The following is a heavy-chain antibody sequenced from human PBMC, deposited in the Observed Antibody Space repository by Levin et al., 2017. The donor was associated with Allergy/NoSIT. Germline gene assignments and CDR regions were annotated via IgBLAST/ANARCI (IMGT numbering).Heavy chain of an antibody. D-gene: IGHD1-14*01. V-gene: IGHV3-48*02. CDR2: ISSSSSTI. J-gene: IGHJ6*03. CDR3: ARDDSTYPDPEGYYYYYYMDV. Sequence: GESLKISCAASGFTFSSYSMNWVRQAPGKGLEWVSYISSSSSTIYYADSVKGRFTISRDNAKNSLYLQMNSLRDEDTAVYYCARDDSTYPDPEGYYYYYYMDVWGKGTTVTVSS. CDR1: GFTFSSYS.